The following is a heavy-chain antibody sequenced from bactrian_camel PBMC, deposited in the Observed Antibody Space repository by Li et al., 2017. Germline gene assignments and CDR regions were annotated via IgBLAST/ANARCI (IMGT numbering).Heavy chain of an antibody. CDR3: ATQDGINWSYEY. Sequence: QVQLVESGGDSVQAGGSLRLSCAAAGDIFSSSCMGWFRQAPGKGLEWVSCKNLGAGSTYYADSVNGRFTISRDDAKNTLSLQMNTLKSEDTALYYCATQDGINWSYEYWGQGTQVTVS. V-gene: IGHV3S1*01. CDR1: GDIFSSSC. J-gene: IGHJ4*01. CDR2: KNLGAGST. D-gene: IGHD6*01.